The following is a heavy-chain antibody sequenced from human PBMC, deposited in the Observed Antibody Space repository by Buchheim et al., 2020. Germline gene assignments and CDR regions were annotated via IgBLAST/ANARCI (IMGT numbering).Heavy chain of an antibody. CDR2: IYYSGST. CDR3: ARDRGDTCSGGSCYAVDR. J-gene: IGHJ5*02. V-gene: IGHV4-39*07. CDR1: GGSISSSSYY. D-gene: IGHD2-15*01. Sequence: QLQLQESGPGLVKPSETLSLTCTVSGGSISSSSYYWGWLRQPPGEGLEWIGSIYYSGSTYYNPSLQCRVTISVDTSKTQFSLKLSSVTAADTAVYYCARDRGDTCSGGSCYAVDRWGQGTL.